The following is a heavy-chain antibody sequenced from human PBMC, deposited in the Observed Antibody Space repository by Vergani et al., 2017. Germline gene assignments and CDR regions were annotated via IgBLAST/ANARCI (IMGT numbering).Heavy chain of an antibody. J-gene: IGHJ4*02. CDR2: ISWNSGSI. CDR1: GFTFDDYA. V-gene: IGHV3-9*01. Sequence: EVQLVESGGGLVQPGRSLRLSCAASGFTFDDYAMHWVRQAPGKGLEWVSGISWNSGSIGYADSVKGRFIVSRDNAKNTLYLQMDSLSAEDTAVYYCARGAPTYFDNWGQGTLVTVSS. D-gene: IGHD3-16*01. CDR3: ARGAPTYFDN.